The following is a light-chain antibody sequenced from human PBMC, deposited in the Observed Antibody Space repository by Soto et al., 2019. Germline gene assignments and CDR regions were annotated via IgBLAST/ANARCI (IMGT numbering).Light chain of an antibody. J-gene: IGKJ4*01. CDR2: DAS. V-gene: IGKV3-20*01. Sequence: EIVLTQSPDTLSLSPGERATLSCRASQSVRSNYLAWYQQKPGQAPRFLIYDASSRATGIPDRFSGSGSGTDFTLTISRLEPEDFAVYYCKQYGRSPLTFGGGTKVDIK. CDR1: QSVRSNY. CDR3: KQYGRSPLT.